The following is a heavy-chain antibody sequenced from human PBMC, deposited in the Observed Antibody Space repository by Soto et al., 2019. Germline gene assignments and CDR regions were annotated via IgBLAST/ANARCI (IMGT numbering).Heavy chain of an antibody. J-gene: IGHJ4*02. CDR1: GGSISSSSYY. CDR2: IYYSGST. CDR3: AGTYYDILTGLYYFDY. Sequence: QLQLQESGPGLVKPSETLSLTCTVSGGSISSSSYYWGWIRQPPGKGLEWIGSIYYSGSTYYNPSIKSRVTISVDTSKNQFSLKLSSVTAADTAVYYCAGTYYDILTGLYYFDYWGQGTLVTVSS. D-gene: IGHD3-9*01. V-gene: IGHV4-39*01.